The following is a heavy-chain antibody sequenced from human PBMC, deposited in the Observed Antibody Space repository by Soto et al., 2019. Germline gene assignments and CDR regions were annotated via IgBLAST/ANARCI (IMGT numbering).Heavy chain of an antibody. CDR3: ARDPASSMGV. Sequence: QVQLVESGGGVVQPGRSLRLSCAAAGYTFSSHGMHWVRQAPGKGREWVAAIWYDGSKKCYADSVKGRFTVSRDDSKNTLYLEMNSLSAEDTAVYYCARDPASSMGVWGQGNTVTVA. D-gene: IGHD6-25*01. J-gene: IGHJ6*01. V-gene: IGHV3-33*01. CDR2: IWYDGSKK. CDR1: GYTFSSHG.